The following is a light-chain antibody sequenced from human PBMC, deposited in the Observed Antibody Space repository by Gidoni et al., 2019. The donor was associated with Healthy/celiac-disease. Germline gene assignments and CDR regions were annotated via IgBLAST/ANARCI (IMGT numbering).Light chain of an antibody. CDR1: QIVSSRY. V-gene: IGKV3-20*01. J-gene: IGKJ1*01. Sequence: EIVFTQAPGTLSLSPGERATLSCTASQIVSSRYLAWYQQKPRQAPRLLIYGASSRATGIPARFSGSGSGTDFTFPISRLEPEDFAVYYCQQYGSSPTWTFGQGTKVEIK. CDR3: QQYGSSPTWT. CDR2: GAS.